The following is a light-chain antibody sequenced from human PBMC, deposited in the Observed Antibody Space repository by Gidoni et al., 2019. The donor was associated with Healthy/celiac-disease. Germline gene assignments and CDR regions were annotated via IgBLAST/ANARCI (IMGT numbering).Light chain of an antibody. CDR3: QQRSNWPPDT. Sequence: EIVLTQSPATLSLSPGERATLSCRASQRVSSYLAWYQQKPGQAPRLLIYDASNRATGTPARFSGSGSGTDFTLTISSLEPEDFAVYYCQQRSNWPPDTFGQGTKLEIK. CDR1: QRVSSY. CDR2: DAS. V-gene: IGKV3-11*01. J-gene: IGKJ2*01.